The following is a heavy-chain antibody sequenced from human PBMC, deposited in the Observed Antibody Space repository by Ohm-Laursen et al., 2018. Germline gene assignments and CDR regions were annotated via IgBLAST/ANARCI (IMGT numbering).Heavy chain of an antibody. Sequence: SLRLSCTASGFTFSSYGMHWVRQAPGKGLEWVAVISYDGSNKYYADSVKGRFTISRDNSKNTLYLQMNSLGAEDTAVYYCAKAPYCTNGVCYAPDYYYGMDVWGQGTTVTVSS. CDR2: ISYDGSNK. CDR3: AKAPYCTNGVCYAPDYYYGMDV. D-gene: IGHD2-8*01. J-gene: IGHJ6*02. CDR1: GFTFSSYG. V-gene: IGHV3-30*18.